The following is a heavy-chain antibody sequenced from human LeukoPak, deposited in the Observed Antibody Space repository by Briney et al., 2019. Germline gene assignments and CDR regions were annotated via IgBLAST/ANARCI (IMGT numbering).Heavy chain of an antibody. Sequence: SGGSLRLSCAASGFTFSSYSMNWVRQAPGKGLEWVSYISSRSSTIYYADSVKGRFTISRDNAKNSLYLQMNSLRDEDTAVYYCARGTYSSSLRGGDYWGQGTVVTVSS. J-gene: IGHJ4*02. D-gene: IGHD6-13*01. CDR3: ARGTYSSSLRGGDY. CDR2: ISSRSSTI. CDR1: GFTFSSYS. V-gene: IGHV3-48*02.